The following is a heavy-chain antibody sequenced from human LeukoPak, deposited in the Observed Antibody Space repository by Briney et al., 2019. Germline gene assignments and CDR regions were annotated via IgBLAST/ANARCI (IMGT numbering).Heavy chain of an antibody. CDR2: ISYDGSNK. J-gene: IGHJ6*03. CDR1: GFTFSNYA. V-gene: IGHV3-30-3*01. D-gene: IGHD3-3*01. CDR3: ARGEYDFWSGYYTAYYYMDV. Sequence: PGGSLRLSCAASGFTFSNYAMHWVRQTPGKGLEWVALISYDGSNKYYADSVKGRFTISRDNAKNSLYLQMSSLRAEDTAVYYCARGEYDFWSGYYTAYYYMDVWGKGTTVTVSS.